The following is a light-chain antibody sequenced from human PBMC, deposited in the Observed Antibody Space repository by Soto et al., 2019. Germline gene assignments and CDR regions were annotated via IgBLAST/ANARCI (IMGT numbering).Light chain of an antibody. CDR1: QSISSY. Sequence: DIQMTQSPSSLSASVADRVTSTSRASQSISSYLNWYQQKPGKAPKLLIYAASSLQSGVPSRFSGSGSGTDFTLTISSLQPEDFATYYCQQSYSTLTFGPGTKVDIK. J-gene: IGKJ3*01. CDR2: AAS. V-gene: IGKV1-39*01. CDR3: QQSYSTLT.